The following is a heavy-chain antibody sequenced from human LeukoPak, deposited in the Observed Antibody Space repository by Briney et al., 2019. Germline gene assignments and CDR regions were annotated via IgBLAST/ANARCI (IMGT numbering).Heavy chain of an antibody. CDR3: ARDSSSGQEY. V-gene: IGHV3-53*01. J-gene: IGHJ4*02. CDR2: IYSGGST. D-gene: IGHD6-13*01. Sequence: GGPLKLSFPASGFTVSSNYMTWVRQAPGKGLEWVYVIYSGGSTYYADSVKGRFTISRDNSKNTLYLQMNSLRDEDTAVYYCARDSSSGQEYWGQGTMVTVSS. CDR1: GFTVSSNY.